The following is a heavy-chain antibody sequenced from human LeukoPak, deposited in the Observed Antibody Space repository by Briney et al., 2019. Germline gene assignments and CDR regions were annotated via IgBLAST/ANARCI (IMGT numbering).Heavy chain of an antibody. D-gene: IGHD5-12*01. CDR2: IIGSSGAT. CDR3: AKGAYDYIERGYFDD. CDR1: GFSFSNFA. Sequence: GGSLRLSCAASGFSFSNFAMSWVRQAPGKGLEWVSLIIGSSGATLYADSVKGRFTISRDISKNRLYLQMNSLRAEDTALYYCAKGAYDYIERGYFDDWGQGTLVTVSS. J-gene: IGHJ4*02. V-gene: IGHV3-23*01.